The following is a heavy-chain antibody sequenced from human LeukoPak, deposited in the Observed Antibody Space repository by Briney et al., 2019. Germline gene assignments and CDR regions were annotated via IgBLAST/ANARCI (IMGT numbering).Heavy chain of an antibody. CDR3: ARGDGSMSH. CDR1: GDSISSYY. Sequence: SETLSLTCTVSGDSISSYYWSWIRQPPGKGLEWIGYIYYSGSTKYNPSLKSRVTIPVDTSKNQFSLKLSSVTAADTAVYYCARGDGSMSHWGQGTLVTVSS. D-gene: IGHD2/OR15-2a*01. J-gene: IGHJ4*02. CDR2: IYYSGST. V-gene: IGHV4-59*01.